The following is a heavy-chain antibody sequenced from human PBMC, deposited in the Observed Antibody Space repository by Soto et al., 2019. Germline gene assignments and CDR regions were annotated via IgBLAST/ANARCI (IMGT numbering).Heavy chain of an antibody. Sequence: GGSLRLSCAASGFTFTRYSMNWVRQAPGKGLEWVSSISITTNYIYYGDSMKGRFTISRDNAKNSLYLEMNSLRAEDTAVYYCARESEDLTSNFDYWGQGTLVTVSS. CDR3: ARESEDLTSNFDY. V-gene: IGHV3-21*06. CDR2: ISITTNYI. J-gene: IGHJ4*02. CDR1: GFTFTRYS.